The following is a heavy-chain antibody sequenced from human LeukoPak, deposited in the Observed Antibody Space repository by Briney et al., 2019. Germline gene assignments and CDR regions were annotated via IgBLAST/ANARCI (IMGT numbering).Heavy chain of an antibody. CDR1: GFTFSRFS. Sequence: GGSLRLSCAASGFTFSRFSMNWVRQAPGKGLEWVSSISSSGTYIYYADSVKGRFTISRDNAKNSLYLQMNSLRAEDTAVYYCAREGGVWFGELFKAYYYYYYMDVWGKGTTVTISS. D-gene: IGHD3-10*01. J-gene: IGHJ6*03. CDR3: AREGGVWFGELFKAYYYYYYMDV. V-gene: IGHV3-21*01. CDR2: ISSSGTYI.